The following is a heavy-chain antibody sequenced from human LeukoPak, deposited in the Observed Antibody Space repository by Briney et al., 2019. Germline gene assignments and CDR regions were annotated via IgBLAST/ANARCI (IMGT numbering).Heavy chain of an antibody. D-gene: IGHD3-10*01. J-gene: IGHJ4*02. V-gene: IGHV3-30*18. Sequence: TGGSWGLSCTASKFTFGNYGLKWVGQAPGKGLEGVAVLSSDGGTKYYADSVKGRFTISRDNSRNTVYLQMDSLRAEDTAVYYCAKEYDSGGYGANFDYWGQGTLVTVSS. CDR1: KFTFGNYG. CDR3: AKEYDSGGYGANFDY. CDR2: LSSDGGTK.